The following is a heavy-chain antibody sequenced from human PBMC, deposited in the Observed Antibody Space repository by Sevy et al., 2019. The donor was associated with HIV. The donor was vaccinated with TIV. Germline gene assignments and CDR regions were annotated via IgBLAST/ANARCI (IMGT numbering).Heavy chain of an antibody. Sequence: GGSLRLSCAASGFTVSSNYMNWVRQAPGKGLEWVSVIYSGGSTYYADSVKGRFTISRDNSKNTLYLQMNSLRAENTAVYYCARAGRRYSSSWYDYWGQGTLVTVSS. D-gene: IGHD6-13*01. V-gene: IGHV3-53*01. CDR2: IYSGGST. CDR1: GFTVSSNY. J-gene: IGHJ4*02. CDR3: ARAGRRYSSSWYDY.